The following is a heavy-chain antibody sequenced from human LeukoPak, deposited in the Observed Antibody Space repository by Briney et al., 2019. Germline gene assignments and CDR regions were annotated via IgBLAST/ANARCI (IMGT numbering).Heavy chain of an antibody. J-gene: IGHJ4*02. Sequence: PGGSLRLSCAASGFTFSSYWMFWVRQAPGKGLVWVSVMYSGGNIYYADSVKGRFIISRDNFKNTLYFQMNSLRVEDTAVYYCATGGRFSDPGDYWGQGTLVTVSS. D-gene: IGHD3-16*01. V-gene: IGHV3-66*01. CDR3: ATGGRFSDPGDY. CDR1: GFTFSSYW. CDR2: MYSGGNI.